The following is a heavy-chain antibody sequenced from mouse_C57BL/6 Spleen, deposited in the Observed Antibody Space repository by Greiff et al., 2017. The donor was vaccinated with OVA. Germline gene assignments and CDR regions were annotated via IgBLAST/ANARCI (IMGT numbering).Heavy chain of an antibody. CDR3: ARERVSRDFDV. CDR1: GFTFSDYY. V-gene: IGHV5-16*01. J-gene: IGHJ1*03. CDR2: INYDGSST. Sequence: EVMLVESEGGLVQPGSSMKLSCTASGFTFSDYYMAWVRQVPEKGLEWVANINYDGSSTYYLDSLKSRFIISRDNAKNILYLQMSSLKSEDTATYYCARERVSRDFDVWGTGTTVTVSS.